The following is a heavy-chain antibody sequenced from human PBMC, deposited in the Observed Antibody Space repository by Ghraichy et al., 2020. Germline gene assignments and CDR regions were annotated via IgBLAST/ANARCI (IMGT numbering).Heavy chain of an antibody. CDR3: AFNLGYSFYDY. J-gene: IGHJ4*02. CDR2: ISAHNGNT. Sequence: ASVKVSCKASGYTFSNHGINWVRQAPGQGLEWMGWISAHNGNTNFAQKVEDRLTMTTDTSTGTAYMELRSLRSDDTAVYYRAFNLGYSFYDYWGQGTLVTVSS. D-gene: IGHD5-12*01. CDR1: GYTFSNHG. V-gene: IGHV1-18*01.